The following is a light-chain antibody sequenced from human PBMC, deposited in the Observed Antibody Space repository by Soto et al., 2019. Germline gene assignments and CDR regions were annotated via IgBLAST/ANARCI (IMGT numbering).Light chain of an antibody. Sequence: EFVLPQYPCTLSLSPGERATLSCRASQSVSNNYLAWYQQKPGQAPRLLIYGASNRATGIPDRFSGSGSGTDFTLTISRLEPEDFAVYYCQQYGSSGTFGQGTKVDIK. CDR1: QSVSNNY. CDR2: GAS. V-gene: IGKV3-20*01. J-gene: IGKJ1*01. CDR3: QQYGSSGT.